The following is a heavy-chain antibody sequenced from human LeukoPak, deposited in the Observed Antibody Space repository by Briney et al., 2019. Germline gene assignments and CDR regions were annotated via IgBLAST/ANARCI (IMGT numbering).Heavy chain of an antibody. CDR1: GGSISSYY. D-gene: IGHD2-2*01. CDR3: ARDYVVVVPAASSHYYYGMDV. Sequence: SETLSLTCAVYGGSISSYYWSWIRQPPGKGLEWIGYIYYSGSTNYNPSLKSRVTISVDTSKNQFSLKLSSVTAADTAVYYCARDYVVVVPAASSHYYYGMDVWGQGTTVTVSS. V-gene: IGHV4-59*01. CDR2: IYYSGST. J-gene: IGHJ6*02.